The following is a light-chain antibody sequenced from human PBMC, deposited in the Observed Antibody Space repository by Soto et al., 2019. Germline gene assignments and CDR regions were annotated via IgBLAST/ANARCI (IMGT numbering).Light chain of an antibody. CDR1: QSVSNN. CDR2: GAS. V-gene: IGKV3D-15*01. Sequence: EMVMTQSPATLSVSPGERATLSCRASQSVSNNLAWYQQKPGQAPRLLIYGASTRAPGIPARFSGSGSGTEFTLTISSLQSEDFAVYYCQQYNKWPQYTFGQGTKLEIK. J-gene: IGKJ2*01. CDR3: QQYNKWPQYT.